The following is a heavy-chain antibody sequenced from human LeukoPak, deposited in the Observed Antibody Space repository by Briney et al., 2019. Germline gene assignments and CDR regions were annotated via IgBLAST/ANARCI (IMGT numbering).Heavy chain of an antibody. J-gene: IGHJ4*02. CDR2: INTSGGT. CDR1: GYTFTSYY. CDR3: ARGTPGYSSV. Sequence: ASVKVSCKAFGYTFTSYYVHWVRQAPGQGLEWMGIINTSGGTNYAQKFQGRVTMTRDTSTSTVYMELSSLRSEDTAVYYCARGTPGYSSVWGQGTLVTVSS. V-gene: IGHV1-46*01. D-gene: IGHD6-19*01.